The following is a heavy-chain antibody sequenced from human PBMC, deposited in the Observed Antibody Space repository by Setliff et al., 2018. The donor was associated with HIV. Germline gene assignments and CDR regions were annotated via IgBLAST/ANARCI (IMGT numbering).Heavy chain of an antibody. CDR1: GGTFSSYA. D-gene: IGHD2-15*01. Sequence: SVKVSCKASGGTFSSYAISWVRQAPGQGLEWMGGIIPIFGIANYAQKFQDRVTITTDESTTTAYMELSSLRSEDTAVYFCARERYCSAGSCYSKLSWFDPWGQGTLVTVSS. CDR3: ARERYCSAGSCYSKLSWFDP. V-gene: IGHV1-69*05. CDR2: IIPIFGIA. J-gene: IGHJ5*02.